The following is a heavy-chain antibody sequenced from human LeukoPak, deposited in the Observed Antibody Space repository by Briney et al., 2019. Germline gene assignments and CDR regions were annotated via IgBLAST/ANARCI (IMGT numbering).Heavy chain of an antibody. CDR2: IWYDGSTK. Sequence: PGGSLRLSCAASGFTFSSFGMHWVRQSPGKGLEWVAVIWYDGSTKVYADSVKGRFTISRDNSRNTLYLQVNSLRAEDTAVHYCARDRYSSMWSVFEYWGQGALVTVSS. CDR1: GFTFSSFG. V-gene: IGHV3-33*01. J-gene: IGHJ4*02. CDR3: ARDRYSSMWSVFEY. D-gene: IGHD6-13*01.